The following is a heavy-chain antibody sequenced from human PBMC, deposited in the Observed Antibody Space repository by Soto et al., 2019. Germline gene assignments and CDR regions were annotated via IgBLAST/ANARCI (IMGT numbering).Heavy chain of an antibody. CDR3: AKDLPPSAKDIVVVVARETPDDAFDI. Sequence: PGGSLRLSCAASGFTFSSFAMSWVRQAPGKGLEWVSAISGSGGSTYYADSVKGRFTISRDNSKNTLYLQMNSLRAEDTAVYYCAKDLPPSAKDIVVVVARETPDDAFDIWGQGTMVTVSS. V-gene: IGHV3-23*01. CDR1: GFTFSSFA. J-gene: IGHJ3*02. D-gene: IGHD2-15*01. CDR2: ISGSGGST.